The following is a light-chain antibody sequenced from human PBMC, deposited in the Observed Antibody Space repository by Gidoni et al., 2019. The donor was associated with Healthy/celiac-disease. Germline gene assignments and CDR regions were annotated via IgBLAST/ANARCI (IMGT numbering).Light chain of an antibody. Sequence: QSLLTQPPSASWTPGQRVTISCSGSSSNIGSNTVKWYQQLPGTAPKLLIYSNNQRPSGVPDRFSGSKSGTSASLAISGLQSEDEADYYCAAWDDSLNGVVFGGGTKLTVL. J-gene: IGLJ2*01. CDR1: SSNIGSNT. CDR2: SNN. CDR3: AAWDDSLNGVV. V-gene: IGLV1-44*01.